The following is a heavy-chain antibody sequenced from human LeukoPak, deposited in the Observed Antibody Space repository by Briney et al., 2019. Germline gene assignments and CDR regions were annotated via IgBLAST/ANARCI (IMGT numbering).Heavy chain of an antibody. CDR3: ARSGGQYYGMDV. CDR1: GYTFTSYA. Sequence: ASVKVSCKASGYTFTSYAMHWVRQAPGQRLEWMGWINAGNGNTKYSQKFQGRVTITRDKSASTAYMELSSLRSEDTAVYYCARSGGQYYGMDVWGQGTTVTVSS. CDR2: INAGNGNT. V-gene: IGHV1-3*01. J-gene: IGHJ6*02. D-gene: IGHD3-16*01.